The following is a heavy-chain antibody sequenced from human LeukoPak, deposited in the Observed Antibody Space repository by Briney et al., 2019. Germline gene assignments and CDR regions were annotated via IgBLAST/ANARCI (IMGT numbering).Heavy chain of an antibody. D-gene: IGHD3-22*01. V-gene: IGHV5-51*01. Sequence: GESLKISCKGSGYSFTSYWIGWVRQMPGKGLEWMGIIYPGDSDTRYSPSFQGQVTISADKSISTAYPQWSSLKASDTAMYYCASAPYYDSSEGWDAFDIWGQGTMVTVSS. CDR3: ASAPYYDSSEGWDAFDI. J-gene: IGHJ3*02. CDR1: GYSFTSYW. CDR2: IYPGDSDT.